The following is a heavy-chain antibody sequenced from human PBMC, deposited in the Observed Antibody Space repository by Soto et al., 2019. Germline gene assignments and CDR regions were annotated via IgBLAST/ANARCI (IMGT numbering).Heavy chain of an antibody. D-gene: IGHD4-17*01. CDR3: ARTVTTLYYYSGMDV. CDR2: IWYGGSNK. Sequence: GGSQRLSSTASGLNFGSYGMSWVRQAPGKGLEWVSVIWYGGSNKYYADSVKGRFTISRDNSKNTLYLQMNSLRAEDTAVYYCARTVTTLYYYSGMDVWGQGTTVTVSS. CDR1: GLNFGSYG. J-gene: IGHJ6*02. V-gene: IGHV3-33*08.